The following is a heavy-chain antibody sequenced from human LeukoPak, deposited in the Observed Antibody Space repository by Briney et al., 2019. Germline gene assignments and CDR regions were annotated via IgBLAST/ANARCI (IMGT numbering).Heavy chain of an antibody. CDR1: GDSVSSNSAA. CDR3: ARMVGLVSDY. J-gene: IGHJ4*02. Sequence: SQTLSLTCAISGDSVSSNSAAWNWIRQSPSRGLEWLGRTYYRSKWYSYYAPSVKSRITINPDTSKNQFSLQLKSVTPEDTAVYYCARMVGLVSDYWGQGALVTVSS. CDR2: TYYRSKWYS. D-gene: IGHD3-10*01. V-gene: IGHV6-1*01.